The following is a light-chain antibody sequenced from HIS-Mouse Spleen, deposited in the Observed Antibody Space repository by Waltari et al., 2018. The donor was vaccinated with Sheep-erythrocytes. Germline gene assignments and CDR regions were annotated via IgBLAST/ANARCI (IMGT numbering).Light chain of an antibody. CDR3: CSYAGSYTYV. J-gene: IGLJ1*01. Sequence: QSALTQPRSVSGSPGQSVTIACTGTSSYVGGYNYVSWYQQPPAKAPTLMIYDVSKRPSGVPDRFAGSKSGNTASLTISGLQAEDEADYYCCSYAGSYTYVFGTGTKVTVL. CDR2: DVS. CDR1: SSYVGGYNY. V-gene: IGLV2-11*01.